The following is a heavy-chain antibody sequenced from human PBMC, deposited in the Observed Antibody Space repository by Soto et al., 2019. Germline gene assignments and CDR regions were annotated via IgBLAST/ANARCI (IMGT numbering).Heavy chain of an antibody. CDR1: GGSISSGGYY. D-gene: IGHD3-10*01. Sequence: SETVSLTCSVSGGSISSGGYYWSWIRQHPGKGLEYIGYIYYSGSTYYNPSLKSRVTTSVDTSKNQFSLKLSSVTAADTAVYYCVREVFGSGTGRFDPWGQGTLVTVSS. V-gene: IGHV4-31*03. J-gene: IGHJ5*02. CDR2: IYYSGST. CDR3: VREVFGSGTGRFDP.